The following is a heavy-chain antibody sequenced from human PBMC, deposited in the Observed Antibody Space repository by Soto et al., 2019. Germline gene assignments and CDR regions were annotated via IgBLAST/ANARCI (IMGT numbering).Heavy chain of an antibody. J-gene: IGHJ4*02. Sequence: QLQLQESGPGLVKPSETLSLTCTVSGGSISSSSYYWGWIRQPPGKGLEWIGSIYYSGSTYYNPSLKSRVTISVDTSKNQFSLKLSSVTAADTAVYYCAQLWFGEFNSGYWGQGTLVTVSS. CDR3: AQLWFGEFNSGY. D-gene: IGHD3-10*01. V-gene: IGHV4-39*01. CDR2: IYYSGST. CDR1: GGSISSSSYY.